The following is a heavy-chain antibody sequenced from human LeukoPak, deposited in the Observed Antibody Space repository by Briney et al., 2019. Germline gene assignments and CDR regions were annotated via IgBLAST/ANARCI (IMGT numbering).Heavy chain of an antibody. D-gene: IGHD6-13*01. CDR2: MYTSGTT. V-gene: IGHV4-61*02. CDR3: ARDLAASAPGYFDY. CDR1: GGSIISDSYY. Sequence: SETLSLTCSVSGGSIISDSYYWNWIRQPAGKGLEWIGRMYTSGTTNYNPSLRSRVTISVDTSKNHFSLKLSSVTAADTAVYYCARDLAASAPGYFDYWGQGTLVTVSS. J-gene: IGHJ4*02.